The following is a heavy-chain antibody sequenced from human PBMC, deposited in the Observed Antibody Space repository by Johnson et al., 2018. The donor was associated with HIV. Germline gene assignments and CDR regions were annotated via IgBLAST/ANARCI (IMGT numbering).Heavy chain of an antibody. CDR2: INWNGAIT. J-gene: IGHJ3*01. D-gene: IGHD3-16*01. CDR3: ARVGASRFDAFHV. V-gene: IGHV3-20*04. CDR1: GFTFDDYG. Sequence: VQLVESGGGVVRPGGSLRLSCAASGFTFDDYGMTWVRQAPGKGLEWVSRINWNGAITAYADSVKGRFTISRDNAKNSLYLQVNSLRAEDTAVYYCARVGASRFDAFHVWGQGTMVTVSS.